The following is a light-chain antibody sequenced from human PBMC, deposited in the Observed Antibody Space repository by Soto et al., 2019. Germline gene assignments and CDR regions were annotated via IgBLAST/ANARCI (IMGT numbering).Light chain of an antibody. Sequence: DLQMTQSPSSLSASVGDRVTITCQASQDISNYLNWYQQKPGKAPKLLIYDASNLETGVPSRCSGSGSGTDFTFTISSLQPEDIATYYCQQYDNLPLTFGGGTKVEIK. J-gene: IGKJ4*01. V-gene: IGKV1-33*01. CDR1: QDISNY. CDR2: DAS. CDR3: QQYDNLPLT.